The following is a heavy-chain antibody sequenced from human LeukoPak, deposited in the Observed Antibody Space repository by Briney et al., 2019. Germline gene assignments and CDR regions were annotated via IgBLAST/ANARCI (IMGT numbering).Heavy chain of an antibody. D-gene: IGHD6-19*01. J-gene: IGHJ6*03. CDR2: ISAYNGNT. V-gene: IGHV1-18*01. Sequence: GASVKVSCKASGGTFSSYGISWVRQAPGQGLGWMGWISAYNGNTNYAQKLQGRVTMTTDTSTSTAYMEPRSLRDDDTAVYYCARDQGSXWRNPYYYYMDVWGKGTTVTVSS. CDR1: GGTFSSYG. CDR3: ARDQGSXWRNPYYYYMDV.